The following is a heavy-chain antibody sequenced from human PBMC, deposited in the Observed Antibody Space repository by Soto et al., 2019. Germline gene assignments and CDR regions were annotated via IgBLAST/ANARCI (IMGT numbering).Heavy chain of an antibody. Sequence: SETLSLTCAVYGGSFSGCYWNWIRQPPGKGLEWIGEINHSGSTNYNPSLKSRVTISVDTSKNQFSLKLSSVTAADTAVYFCASLRFSGWLFDSWFDPWGQGTLVTVSS. CDR1: GGSFSGCY. CDR3: ASLRFSGWLFDSWFDP. CDR2: INHSGST. J-gene: IGHJ5*02. D-gene: IGHD3-3*01. V-gene: IGHV4-34*01.